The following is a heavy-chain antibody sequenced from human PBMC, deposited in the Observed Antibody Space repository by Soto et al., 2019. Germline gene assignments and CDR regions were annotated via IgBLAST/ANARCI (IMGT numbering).Heavy chain of an antibody. Sequence: SVTLSLTCTVSGGSISSGGYYWSWIRQHPGKGLEWIGYIYYSGNSYYNPSLKSRVTISVDTSKNQFSLKRSSVTAADTAVYYWARTSYSIVVVPAAIPPPVAFDIWGQGTMVTVSS. CDR3: ARTSYSIVVVPAAIPPPVAFDI. CDR1: GGSISSGGYY. D-gene: IGHD2-2*01. CDR2: IYYSGNS. J-gene: IGHJ3*02. V-gene: IGHV4-31*03.